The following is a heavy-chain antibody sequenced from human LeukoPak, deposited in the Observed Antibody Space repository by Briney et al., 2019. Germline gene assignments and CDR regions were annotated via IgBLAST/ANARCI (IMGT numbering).Heavy chain of an antibody. Sequence: GGSLRLSCAASGFTFSDYYMSWIRQAPGKGLEWVSYIGSSGSTIYYADSVKGRFTISRDNAKSSLYLQMNSLRAEDTAVYYCARSIPGRTDYFDYWGQGTLVTVSS. CDR1: GFTFSDYY. V-gene: IGHV3-11*01. CDR2: IGSSGSTI. D-gene: IGHD1-26*01. CDR3: ARSIPGRTDYFDY. J-gene: IGHJ4*02.